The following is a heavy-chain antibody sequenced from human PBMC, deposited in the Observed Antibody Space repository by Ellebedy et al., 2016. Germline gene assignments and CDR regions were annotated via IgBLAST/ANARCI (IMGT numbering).Heavy chain of an antibody. J-gene: IGHJ4*02. CDR1: GGTFSSYA. CDR2: IIPILGIA. V-gene: IGHV1-69*04. Sequence: ASVKVSCKASGGTFSSYAISWVRQAPGQGLEWMGRIIPILGIANYAQKFQGRVTITADKSTSTAYMELSSLRSEDTAVYYCARYYDSSGYYLGYWGQGTLVTVSS. CDR3: ARYYDSSGYYLGY. D-gene: IGHD3-22*01.